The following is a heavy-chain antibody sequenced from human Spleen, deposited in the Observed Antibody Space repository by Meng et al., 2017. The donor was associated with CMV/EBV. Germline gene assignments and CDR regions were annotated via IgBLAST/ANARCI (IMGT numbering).Heavy chain of an antibody. Sequence: GESLKISCAASGFTFSDDWMTWVRQAPGKGLEWVASINRDGSKTFYVDSVKGRFTLSRDNAKNSLFLQMDTLRVEDTAVYYCARAYCGDIACAPSYWGQGTLVTVSS. CDR2: INRDGSKT. CDR3: ARAYCGDIACAPSY. V-gene: IGHV3-7*04. CDR1: GFTFSDDW. J-gene: IGHJ4*02. D-gene: IGHD2-21*01.